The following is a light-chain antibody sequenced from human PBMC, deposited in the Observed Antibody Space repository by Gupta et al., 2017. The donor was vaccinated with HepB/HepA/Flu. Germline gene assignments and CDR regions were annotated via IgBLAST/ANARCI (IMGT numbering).Light chain of an antibody. V-gene: IGKV1-5*03. Sequence: DIQMTQSPSTLSASVGDRVTITCRASQSISSWLAWYQQKPGKAPKLLIYKASSLESGVPSRFSGSGSGTEFTLTISSLQPDDFATYYCQHKNRYSRAFGQGTKVEIK. CDR3: QHKNRYSRA. J-gene: IGKJ1*01. CDR1: QSISSW. CDR2: KAS.